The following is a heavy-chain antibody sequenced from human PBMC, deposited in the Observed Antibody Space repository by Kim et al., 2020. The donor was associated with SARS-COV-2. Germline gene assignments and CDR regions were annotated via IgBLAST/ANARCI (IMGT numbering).Heavy chain of an antibody. D-gene: IGHD2-2*01. V-gene: IGHV1-2*04. Sequence: ASVKVSCKASGYTFTGYYMHWVRQAPGQGLEWMGWINPNSGGTNYAQKFQGWVTMTRDTSISTAYMELSRLRSDDTAVYYCAKEHIPLGYCSSTSCPNMTSFWNSLYYYGMDVWGQGTTVTVSS. CDR2: INPNSGGT. CDR3: AKEHIPLGYCSSTSCPNMTSFWNSLYYYGMDV. J-gene: IGHJ6*02. CDR1: GYTFTGYY.